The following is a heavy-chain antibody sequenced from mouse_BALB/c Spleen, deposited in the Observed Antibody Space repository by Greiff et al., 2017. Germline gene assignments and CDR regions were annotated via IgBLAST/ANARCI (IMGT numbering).Heavy chain of an antibody. CDR1: GYTFTSYW. V-gene: IGHV1-7*01. CDR2: INPSTGYT. CDR3: ARHYRYSYAMDY. Sequence: QVHVKQSGAELAKPGASVKMSCKASGYTFTSYWMHWVKQRPGQGLEWIGYINPSTGYTEYNQKFKDKATLTADKSSSTAYMQLSSLTSEDSAVYYCARHYRYSYAMDYWGQGTSVTVSS. J-gene: IGHJ4*01. D-gene: IGHD2-14*01.